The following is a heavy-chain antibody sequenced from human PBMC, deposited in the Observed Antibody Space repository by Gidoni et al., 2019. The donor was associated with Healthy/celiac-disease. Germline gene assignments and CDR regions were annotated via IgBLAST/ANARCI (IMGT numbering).Heavy chain of an antibody. J-gene: IGHJ4*02. V-gene: IGHV4-34*01. CDR2: IKHSGST. D-gene: IGHD6-19*01. CDR1: GGSFSCYY. CDR3: ARSGPGPWLVRAFDY. Sequence: QVQLQQWGAGRLKPSETLSLTCAVYGGSFSCYYWSWIRQPPGKGLEWIGEIKHSGSTNYNPSLKSRVTLSVDTSKNQFSLKLSSVTAADTAVYYCARSGPGPWLVRAFDYWGQGTLVTVSS.